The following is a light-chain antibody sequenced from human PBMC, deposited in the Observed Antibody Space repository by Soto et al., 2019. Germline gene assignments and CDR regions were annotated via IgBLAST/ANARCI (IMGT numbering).Light chain of an antibody. CDR2: TAS. J-gene: IGKJ4*01. CDR3: QQLYTYPLT. V-gene: IGKV1-9*01. Sequence: DIQLTQSPSFLSASVGDRVTVTCRASQGVNNYLAWYQQKPGKAPQLLIYTASTLQSGVPSRFSGSGSGTEFTLTITSLQPEDFAAYYCQQLYTYPLTFGGGTKVEIK. CDR1: QGVNNY.